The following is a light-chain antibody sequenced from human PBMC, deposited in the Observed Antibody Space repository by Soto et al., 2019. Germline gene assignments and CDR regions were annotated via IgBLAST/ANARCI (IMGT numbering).Light chain of an antibody. CDR2: SAS. CDR3: QQYDGN. V-gene: IGKV1-5*01. CDR1: QSISTW. J-gene: IGKJ4*01. Sequence: DIQMTQSPSTLSASVGDRVIITCRASQSISTWLAWYQQKPGEGPKLLIYSASTLQSGVPSRFSGSGSGTEFTLTLSGLQPDDFATYYCQQYDGNFGGGTRVEIK.